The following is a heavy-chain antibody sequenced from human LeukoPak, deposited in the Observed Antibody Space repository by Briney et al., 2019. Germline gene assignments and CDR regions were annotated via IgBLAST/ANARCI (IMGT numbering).Heavy chain of an antibody. J-gene: IGHJ4*02. CDR3: ARVYGGNPGGPFDY. D-gene: IGHD4-23*01. CDR2: INWNGSST. V-gene: IGHV3-20*04. CDR1: GFTFDDYG. Sequence: GGSLRLYCAASGFTFDDYGMIWVRQAPGKGLEWGTGINWNGSSTGYADSVKGRFTSSRDNAKNSLYLQMNSLRAEDTALYCCARVYGGNPGGPFDYWDQGTLVTVSS.